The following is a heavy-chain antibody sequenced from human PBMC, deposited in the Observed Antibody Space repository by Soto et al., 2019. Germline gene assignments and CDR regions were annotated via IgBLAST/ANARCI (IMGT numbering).Heavy chain of an antibody. D-gene: IGHD6-13*01. V-gene: IGHV4-31*03. J-gene: IGHJ5*02. CDR1: GCSISSGGYY. CDR3: ARAKKGIAAAENWFDP. Sequence: QVQLQESGPGLVKPSQTLSVTCTVSGCSISSGGYYWSWIRQHPGKGLEWIGYIYYSGSTYYNPSLKSRVTISVDTSKNQFSLKLSSVTAADTAVYYCARAKKGIAAAENWFDPWGQGTLVTVSS. CDR2: IYYSGST.